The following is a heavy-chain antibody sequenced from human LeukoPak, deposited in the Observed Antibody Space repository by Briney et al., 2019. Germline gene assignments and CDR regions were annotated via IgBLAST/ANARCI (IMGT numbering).Heavy chain of an antibody. J-gene: IGHJ4*02. CDR3: ARDLGGRDGYNYCFDY. CDR1: GGSTSSYY. CDR2: IYYSGST. V-gene: IGHV4-59*01. D-gene: IGHD5-24*01. Sequence: SETLSLTCTVSGGSTSSYYWSWIRQPPGKGPEWIGYIYYSGSTNYNPSLKSRVTISVDTSKNQFSLKLSSVTAADTAVYYCARDLGGRDGYNYCFDYWGQGTLVTVSS.